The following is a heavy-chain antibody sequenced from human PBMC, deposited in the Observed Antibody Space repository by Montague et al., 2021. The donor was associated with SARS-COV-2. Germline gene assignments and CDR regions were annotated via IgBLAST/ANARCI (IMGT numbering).Heavy chain of an antibody. CDR3: ARSYGTTVVTRAFDY. J-gene: IGHJ4*02. CDR1: GFSLSTSGVG. CDR2: IYWDDDK. Sequence: PALVKPTQTLTLTCTFSGFSLSTSGVGVAWIRQPPGEALEWLAIIYWDDDKYYSTSLKTRLTISKDTSKDQVVLTMTNMDPVDTATYYCARSYGTTVVTRAFDYWGQGTLVTVSS. V-gene: IGHV2-70*01. D-gene: IGHD4-23*01.